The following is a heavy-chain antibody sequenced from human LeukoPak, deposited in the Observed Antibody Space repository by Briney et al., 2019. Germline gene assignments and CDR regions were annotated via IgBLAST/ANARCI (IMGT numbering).Heavy chain of an antibody. CDR2: INHSGST. Sequence: PGGSLRLSCAASGFTFSSYAMSWVRQPPGKGLEWIGEINHSGSTNYNPSLKSRVTISVDTSKNQFSLKLSSVTAADTAVYYCAGGLGSSGYYVLDYWGQGTLVTVSS. J-gene: IGHJ4*02. V-gene: IGHV4-34*08. D-gene: IGHD3-22*01. CDR1: GFTFSSYA. CDR3: AGGLGSSGYYVLDY.